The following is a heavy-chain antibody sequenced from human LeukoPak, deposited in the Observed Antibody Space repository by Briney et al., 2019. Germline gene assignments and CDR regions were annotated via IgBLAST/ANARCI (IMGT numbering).Heavy chain of an antibody. J-gene: IGHJ2*01. CDR3: AKGYIIAGRQWYLDL. CDR2: ISSSSSYI. V-gene: IGHV3-21*01. D-gene: IGHD6-13*01. CDR1: GFTLSSYS. Sequence: PGGSLRLSCAASGFTLSSYSMNWVRQAPGKGLEWVSSISSSSSYIYYADSVKGRFTISRDNAKNSLYLQMNSLRAEDAAVYYCAKGYIIAGRQWYLDLWGRGTLVGVSS.